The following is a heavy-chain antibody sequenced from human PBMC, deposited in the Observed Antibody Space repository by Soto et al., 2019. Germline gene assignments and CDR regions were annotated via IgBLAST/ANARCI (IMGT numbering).Heavy chain of an antibody. CDR2: ISSSSSTI. CDR3: ARDKHYYYYYGMDV. J-gene: IGHJ6*02. Sequence: EVQLVESGGGLVKPGGSLRLSCAASGFTFSSYSMNWVRQAPGKGLEWVSYISSSSSTIYYADSVKGRFTISRDNAKNSLYLQMNSLRDEDTAVYYCARDKHYYYYYGMDVWGQGTTVTVSS. CDR1: GFTFSSYS. V-gene: IGHV3-48*02.